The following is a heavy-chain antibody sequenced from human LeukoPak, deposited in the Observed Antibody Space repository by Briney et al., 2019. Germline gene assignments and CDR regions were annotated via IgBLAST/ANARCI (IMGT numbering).Heavy chain of an antibody. CDR3: ARSSSSGYMDV. CDR2: INPSGGST. J-gene: IGHJ6*03. Sequence: GASVKVSCKASGYTFTSYYMHWVRQAPGQGLEWMGIINPSGGSTSYAQKFQGRVTMTRDMSTSTVYMELSSLRSEDTAVYYCARSSSSGYMDVWGKGTTVTVSS. CDR1: GYTFTSYY. V-gene: IGHV1-46*01. D-gene: IGHD6-6*01.